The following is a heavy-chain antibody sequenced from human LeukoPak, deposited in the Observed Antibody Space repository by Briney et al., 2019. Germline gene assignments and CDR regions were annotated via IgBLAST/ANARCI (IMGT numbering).Heavy chain of an antibody. J-gene: IGHJ4*02. D-gene: IGHD6-19*01. Sequence: PGGSLRLSCSASGFTFSNYAMHWVRQAPGKALEYVSAMTGRFTISRDNSKNTLYLQMSSVRAEDTGVYYCVKTTGYSSDPLDCWGQGTLVTVSP. CDR3: VKTTGYSSDPLDC. CDR1: GFTFSNYA. V-gene: IGHV3-64D*06.